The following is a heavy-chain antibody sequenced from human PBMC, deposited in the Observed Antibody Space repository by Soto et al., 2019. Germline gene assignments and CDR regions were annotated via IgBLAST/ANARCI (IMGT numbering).Heavy chain of an antibody. CDR1: GGSFSGDY. V-gene: IGHV4-34*01. D-gene: IGHD2-21*02. CDR2: INHSGST. CDR3: ASRTAFRQDRDTGYNWFDP. Sequence: SETLSLTCAVYGGSFSGDYWSWIRQPPGKGLEWIGEINHSGSTNYNPSLKSRVTISVDTSKNQFSLKLSSVTAADTAVYYCASRTAFRQDRDTGYNWFDPWGQGTLVTVSS. J-gene: IGHJ5*02.